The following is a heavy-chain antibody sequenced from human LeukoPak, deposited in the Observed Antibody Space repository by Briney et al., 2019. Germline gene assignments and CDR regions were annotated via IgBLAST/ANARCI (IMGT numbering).Heavy chain of an antibody. CDR3: APYGSGSYYKGPPVYYYYGMDV. V-gene: IGHV1-69*13. CDR1: GGTFSSYA. D-gene: IGHD3-10*01. J-gene: IGHJ6*02. Sequence: SVRVSCKASGGTFSSYAISWVRQAPGQGLEWMGGIIPIFGTANYAQKFQGRVTITADESTSTAYMELSSLRSEDTAVYYCAPYGSGSYYKGPPVYYYYGMDVWGQGTTVTVSS. CDR2: IIPIFGTA.